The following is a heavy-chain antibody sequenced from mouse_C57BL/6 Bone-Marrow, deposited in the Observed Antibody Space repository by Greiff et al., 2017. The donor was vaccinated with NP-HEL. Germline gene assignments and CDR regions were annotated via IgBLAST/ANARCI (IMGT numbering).Heavy chain of an antibody. V-gene: IGHV2-6-1*01. CDR1: GFSLTSYG. D-gene: IGHD3-2*02. CDR2: IWSDGST. J-gene: IGHJ3*01. Sequence: QVQLKESGPGLVAPSQSLSITCTVSGFSLTSYGVHWVRQPPGKGLEWLVVIWSDGSTTYNSALKSRLSISKDNSKSQVFLKMNSLQTDDTAMYYCARHDSSGYGWFAYWGQGTLVTVSA. CDR3: ARHDSSGYGWFAY.